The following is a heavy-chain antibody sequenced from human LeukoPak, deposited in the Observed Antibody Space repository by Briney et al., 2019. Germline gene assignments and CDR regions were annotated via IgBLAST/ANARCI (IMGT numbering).Heavy chain of an antibody. CDR2: ISGSGVST. V-gene: IGHV3-23*01. CDR1: GFTFSTYA. Sequence: GGSLRLSCAASGFTFSTYAMSWVRQAPGKGLEWVSIISGSGVSTYYADSVKGRFTISRDNSKNTLYLQLKSLRAEDTAIYYCAKQFNDYGDYVIQHWGQGTLVIVSS. D-gene: IGHD4-17*01. J-gene: IGHJ1*01. CDR3: AKQFNDYGDYVIQH.